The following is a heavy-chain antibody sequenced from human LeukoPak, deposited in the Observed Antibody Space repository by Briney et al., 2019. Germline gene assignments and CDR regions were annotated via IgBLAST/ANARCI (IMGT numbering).Heavy chain of an antibody. V-gene: IGHV3-48*03. J-gene: IGHJ4*02. Sequence: GGSLRLSCAASGFTSSSYEMNWVRQAPGKGLEWVSYISSSGSTIYYADSVKGRFTISRDNAKNSLYLQMNSLRAEDTAVYYCARGLVDFYDYVWGSYRSRRLDYWGQGTLVTVSS. CDR2: ISSSGSTI. CDR3: ARGLVDFYDYVWGSYRSRRLDY. D-gene: IGHD3-16*02. CDR1: GFTSSSYE.